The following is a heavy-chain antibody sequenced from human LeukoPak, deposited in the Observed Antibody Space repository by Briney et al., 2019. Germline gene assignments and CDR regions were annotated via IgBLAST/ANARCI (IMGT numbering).Heavy chain of an antibody. Sequence: PGGSLRLSCAVSGFAFTDYDMQWVRQATGGALEWVSSIGKAGDTYYADSVKGRFTISRENANNHFYLQMNSLRAGDTAVYFCASLGDSIYWGQGTLVTVSS. CDR2: IGKAGDT. CDR1: GFAFTDYD. V-gene: IGHV3-13*01. J-gene: IGHJ4*02. CDR3: ASLGDSIY. D-gene: IGHD1-26*01.